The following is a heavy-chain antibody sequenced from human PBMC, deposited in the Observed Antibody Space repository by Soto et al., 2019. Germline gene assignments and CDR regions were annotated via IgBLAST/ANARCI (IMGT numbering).Heavy chain of an antibody. Sequence: QVQLVESGGGVVQPGRSLRLSCAASGFTFSSYAMHWVRQAPGKGLEWVAFISYDGSNKYYADSVKGRFTISRDNSKNTLYLQMNSLRPEDTAVYHCARDQGGTTLYYHGMDVWGQGTTVTVSS. D-gene: IGHD1-7*01. CDR3: ARDQGGTTLYYHGMDV. CDR1: GFTFSSYA. CDR2: ISYDGSNK. J-gene: IGHJ6*02. V-gene: IGHV3-30-3*01.